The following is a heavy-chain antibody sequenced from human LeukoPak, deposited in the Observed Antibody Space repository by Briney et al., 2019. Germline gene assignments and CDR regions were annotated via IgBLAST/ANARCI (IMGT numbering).Heavy chain of an antibody. J-gene: IGHJ5*02. D-gene: IGHD6-13*01. Sequence: SETLSLTCTVSGGSISNYYWSWIRQPAGKGLEWIGRIYTSGSTNYNPSLKGRVTMSVDTSKNQFSLKLTSVTAADTAVYYCARDSDSSNWPGGNWFDPWGQGTLVTVSS. CDR2: IYTSGST. CDR3: ARDSDSSNWPGGNWFDP. CDR1: GGSISNYY. V-gene: IGHV4-4*07.